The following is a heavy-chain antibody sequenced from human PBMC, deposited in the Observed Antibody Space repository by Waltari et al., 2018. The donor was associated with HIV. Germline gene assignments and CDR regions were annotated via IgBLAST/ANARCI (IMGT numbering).Heavy chain of an antibody. D-gene: IGHD1-26*01. CDR2: IKTDGGRT. V-gene: IGHV3-74*01. J-gene: IGHJ4*02. Sequence: EVQLEESGGNLVQSGGSLRLSCAASGFTFSNHWRHWVRPAPGKGLVWVSRIKTDGGRTDYADFVQGRFTMSRDNAENTLYLQMNNLRGEDTAMYYCVRDSDVIVGDDFDHWGQGTLVTVSS. CDR1: GFTFSNHW. CDR3: VRDSDVIVGDDFDH.